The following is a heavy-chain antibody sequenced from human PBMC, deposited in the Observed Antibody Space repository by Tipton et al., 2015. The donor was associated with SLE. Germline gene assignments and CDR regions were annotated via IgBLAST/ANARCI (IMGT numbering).Heavy chain of an antibody. CDR2: IHSSGST. V-gene: IGHV4-4*09. Sequence: TLSLTCTVSTGSISSNYWSWIRQPPGKGLEWIGYIHSSGSTYNNPSLKSRVTLSLDTSKTLFSLKLSSVTAADTAVYFCATSLTATYDYWGQGTRVTVSS. CDR1: TGSISSNY. CDR3: ATSLTATYDY. D-gene: IGHD1-26*01. J-gene: IGHJ4*02.